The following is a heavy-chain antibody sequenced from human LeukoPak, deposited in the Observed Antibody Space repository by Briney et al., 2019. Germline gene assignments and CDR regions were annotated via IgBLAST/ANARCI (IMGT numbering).Heavy chain of an antibody. CDR2: IWYYGSNI. D-gene: IGHD1-1*01. V-gene: IGHV3-33*01. J-gene: IGHJ4*02. CDR1: GFTFSNYV. Sequence: GGSLRLSCAASGFTFSNYVMHWVRQAPGKGLEGVAVIWYYGSNIYYADSVKGRFTISRDNSKNTLYLQMNSLRAEDTAVYYCARGYNWGTFDYWGQGTLVTVSS. CDR3: ARGYNWGTFDY.